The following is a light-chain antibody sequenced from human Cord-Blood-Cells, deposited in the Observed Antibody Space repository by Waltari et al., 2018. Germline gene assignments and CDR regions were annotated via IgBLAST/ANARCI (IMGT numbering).Light chain of an antibody. CDR1: SPNLGSNT. Sequence: QSVLTQPPSASGTPGQRVTIPCSGSSPNLGSNTVNWYQPLPGTAPKLLIYSNNQRPSGVPDRFSGSKSGTSASLAISGLQSEDEADYYCAAWDDSLNGVVFGGGTKLTVL. CDR2: SNN. J-gene: IGLJ2*01. CDR3: AAWDDSLNGVV. V-gene: IGLV1-44*01.